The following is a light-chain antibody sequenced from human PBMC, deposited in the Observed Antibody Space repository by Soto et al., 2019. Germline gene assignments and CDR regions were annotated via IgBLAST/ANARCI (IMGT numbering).Light chain of an antibody. CDR1: QSVSNNY. V-gene: IGKV3-20*01. CDR3: QQYSSSRT. CDR2: GGS. J-gene: IGKJ1*01. Sequence: EIVLTQSPGTLSLSPGERATLSFRASQSVSNNYLAWYQQKPGQAPRLLIYGGSSRATCIPVRFSGSGSETDFTLTITRLEPENFAMYYCQQYSSSRTFGQGTKVE.